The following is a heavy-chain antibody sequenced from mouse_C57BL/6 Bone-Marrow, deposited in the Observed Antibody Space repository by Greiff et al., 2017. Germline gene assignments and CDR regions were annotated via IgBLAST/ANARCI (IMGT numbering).Heavy chain of an antibody. V-gene: IGHV14-1*01. J-gene: IGHJ3*01. CDR3: TTGGLLAWFAY. D-gene: IGHD3-1*01. CDR2: IDPEDGDT. CDR1: GFNIKDYY. Sequence: EVKLQESGAELVRPGASVKLSCTASGFNIKDYYMHWVKQRPEQGLEWIGRIDPEDGDTEYAPKFQGKATMTADTSSNTAYLQLSSLTSEDTAVYYCTTGGLLAWFAYWGQGTLVTVSA.